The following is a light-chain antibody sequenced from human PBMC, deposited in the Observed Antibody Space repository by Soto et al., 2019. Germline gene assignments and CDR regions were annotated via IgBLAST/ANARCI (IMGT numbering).Light chain of an antibody. CDR2: VVS. CDR1: ESVGSH. V-gene: IGKV3-15*01. CDR3: QQYDNWPPWT. J-gene: IGKJ1*01. Sequence: DTVMTQSPATLSVSPGETATLSCRASESVGSHLAWYQQKPGQAPRLLIYVVSTRATGIPARFRGSGSETEFTLTISSLQSEDFAVYYCQQYDNWPPWTFGQGTKVEI.